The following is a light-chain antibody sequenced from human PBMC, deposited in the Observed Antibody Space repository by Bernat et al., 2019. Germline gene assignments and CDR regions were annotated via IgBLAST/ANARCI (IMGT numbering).Light chain of an antibody. V-gene: IGLV2-23*02. CDR3: WSYAGSSTWV. J-gene: IGLJ3*02. Sequence: QSALTQPASVSGSPGQSITISCTGTSSDVGSSDFVSWFQQHPGNAPRLLIHEVTKRPSGVSNRFSGSKSGNAASLTISGLQPADEANYFCWSYAGSSTWVFGGGTKLTVL. CDR2: EVT. CDR1: SSDVGSSDF.